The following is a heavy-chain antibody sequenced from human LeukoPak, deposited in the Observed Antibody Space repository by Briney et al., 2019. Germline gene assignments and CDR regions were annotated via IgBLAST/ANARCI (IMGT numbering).Heavy chain of an antibody. D-gene: IGHD1-26*01. CDR2: ISSSGSTI. Sequence: GGSLRLSCAASGFTFSSYEMNWVRQAPGKGLEWVSYISSSGSTIYYADSVKGRFTISRDNAKNSLYLQMNSLRAEDTAVYYCSSEGVGATPFDYWGQGTLVTVSS. V-gene: IGHV3-48*03. J-gene: IGHJ4*02. CDR1: GFTFSSYE. CDR3: SSEGVGATPFDY.